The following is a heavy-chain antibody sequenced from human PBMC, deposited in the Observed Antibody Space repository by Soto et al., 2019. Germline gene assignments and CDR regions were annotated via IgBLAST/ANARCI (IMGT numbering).Heavy chain of an antibody. CDR2: IYPGDSDT. Sequence: PGESLKISCKTSGYSFSSNWIGWVRQMPGKGLEWMGIIYPGDSDTRYSPSFQGQVTISADRSISTAYLQWSSLKASDTAMYYCARLSGYCSGGSCYSASSTPTSPFDPWGQGTLVTVSS. CDR3: ARLSGYCSGGSCYSASSTPTSPFDP. V-gene: IGHV5-51*01. J-gene: IGHJ5*02. D-gene: IGHD2-15*01. CDR1: GYSFSSNW.